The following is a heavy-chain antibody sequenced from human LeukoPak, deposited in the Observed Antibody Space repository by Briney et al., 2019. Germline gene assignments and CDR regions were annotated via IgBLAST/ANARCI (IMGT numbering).Heavy chain of an antibody. CDR3: AREETHHVYYGMDV. J-gene: IGHJ6*02. Sequence: ASVKVSCKASGYTFTSYGISWVRQSPGQGLEWMGWISAYNGNTNYAQKVQGRVTMTTDTSTSTAYMELRSLRSDDTAVYYCAREETHHVYYGMDVWGQGTMVTVSS. CDR2: ISAYNGNT. D-gene: IGHD1-14*01. V-gene: IGHV1-18*01. CDR1: GYTFTSYG.